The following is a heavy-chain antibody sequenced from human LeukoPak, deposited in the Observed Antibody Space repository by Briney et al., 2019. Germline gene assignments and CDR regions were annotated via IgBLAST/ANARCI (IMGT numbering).Heavy chain of an antibody. V-gene: IGHV3-9*01. CDR3: AASSAVAAHFDY. CDR2: ISWNSGSI. CDR1: GFTFDDYA. J-gene: IGHJ4*02. D-gene: IGHD6-19*01. Sequence: GRSLRLSCAASGFTFDDYAMHWVRQAPGKGLEWVSGISWNSGSIGYADSVKGRFAISRDNAKNSPYLQMNSLRAEDTALYYCAASSAVAAHFDYWGQGTLVTVSS.